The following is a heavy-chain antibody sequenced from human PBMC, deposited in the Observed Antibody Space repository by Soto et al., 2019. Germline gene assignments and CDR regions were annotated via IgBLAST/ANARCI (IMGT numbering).Heavy chain of an antibody. Sequence: SETLSLTCAVYGGSFSGYYWTGIRQAPGKELEWIGEINHSGGTNYNSSLKSRVTISVDTSKNQFSLILYSVTAADTAVYYCAGDGQYYNFWSGYQNEGPYGMDVWGQGTTVTVSX. CDR1: GGSFSGYY. J-gene: IGHJ6*02. V-gene: IGHV4-34*01. D-gene: IGHD3-3*01. CDR2: INHSGGT. CDR3: AGDGQYYNFWSGYQNEGPYGMDV.